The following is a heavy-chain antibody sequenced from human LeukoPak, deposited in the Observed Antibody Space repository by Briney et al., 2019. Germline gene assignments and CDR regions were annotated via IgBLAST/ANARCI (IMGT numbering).Heavy chain of an antibody. Sequence: GGSLRLSCAASGFTFSSYGMHWVRQAPGKGLEWVAVIWYDGSNKYYADSVKGRFTISRDNSKNTLCLQMNSLRAEDTAVYYCAKDQSGSSYYFDYWGQGTLVTVSS. CDR3: AKDQSGSSYYFDY. V-gene: IGHV3-33*06. D-gene: IGHD1-26*01. CDR2: IWYDGSNK. CDR1: GFTFSSYG. J-gene: IGHJ4*02.